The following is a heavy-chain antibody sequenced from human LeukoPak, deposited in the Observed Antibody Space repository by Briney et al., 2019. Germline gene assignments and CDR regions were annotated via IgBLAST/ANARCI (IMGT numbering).Heavy chain of an antibody. CDR3: AGGTGGGY. Sequence: PGGSLRLSCEASGSTFDNYAMSWVRQAPGKGLEWVSTIGISAGSTYYADAVKGRFTISRDNAKNSLYLQMNSLRAEDTAVYYCAGGTGGGYWGQGTLVTVSS. CDR2: IGISAGST. D-gene: IGHD6-25*01. CDR1: GSTFDNYA. J-gene: IGHJ4*02. V-gene: IGHV3-23*01.